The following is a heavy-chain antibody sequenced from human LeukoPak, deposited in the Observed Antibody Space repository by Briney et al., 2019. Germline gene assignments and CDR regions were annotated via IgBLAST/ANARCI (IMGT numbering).Heavy chain of an antibody. V-gene: IGHV1-69*13. CDR1: GGTFSSYA. D-gene: IGHD2-21*01. CDR3: AREMSINCGGDCYLFMFDY. CDR2: IIPIFGTA. Sequence: SVKVSCNVSGGTFSSYAISWVRQAPGQGLEWMGGIIPIFGTANYAQKFQGRVTITADESTSTAYMELSSLRSEDTAVYYCAREMSINCGGDCYLFMFDYWGQGTLVTVSS. J-gene: IGHJ4*02.